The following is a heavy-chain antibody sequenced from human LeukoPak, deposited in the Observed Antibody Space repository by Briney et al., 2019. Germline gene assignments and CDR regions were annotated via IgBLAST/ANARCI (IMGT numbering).Heavy chain of an antibody. V-gene: IGHV3-7*01. CDR1: GLRSSSYW. Sequence: PGGSLRLSCAASGLRSSSYWMSWVRQAPGKGPEWVANINRDGSEENYVDSAKGRFTISRDGAKNSVSLQMNSLRDEDTAVYYCAIAVGWELGYWGQGTLVTVSS. J-gene: IGHJ4*02. CDR2: INRDGSEE. CDR3: AIAVGWELGY. D-gene: IGHD1-26*01.